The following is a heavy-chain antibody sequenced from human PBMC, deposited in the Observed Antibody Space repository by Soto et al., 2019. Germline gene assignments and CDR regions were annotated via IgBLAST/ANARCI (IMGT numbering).Heavy chain of an antibody. CDR2: ISGSGGDT. CDR3: AQDGYEKGDY. V-gene: IGHV3-23*01. CDR1: GFIFSDYI. Sequence: GGSLRLSCRASGFIFSDYIMNWVRQAPGKGLEWVSGISGSGGDTFYADSVRGRFTISRDNSKSTVYFQMCRLRADDTAIYYFAQDGYEKGDYWGQKPRVTASS. J-gene: IGHJ4*02. D-gene: IGHD5-18*01.